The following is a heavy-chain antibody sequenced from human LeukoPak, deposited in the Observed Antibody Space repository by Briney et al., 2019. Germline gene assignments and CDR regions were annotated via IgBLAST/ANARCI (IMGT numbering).Heavy chain of an antibody. CDR2: ISGSGGST. CDR3: ASLSNPATVTLGPP. CDR1: GFTFSSYA. Sequence: GGSLRLSCAASGFTFSSYAMSWVRQAPGKGLEWVSAISGSGGSTYYADSVKGRFTISRDNAKNSLYLQMNSLRAEDTAVYYCASLSNPATVTLGPPWGQGTLVTVSS. D-gene: IGHD4-17*01. V-gene: IGHV3-23*01. J-gene: IGHJ5*02.